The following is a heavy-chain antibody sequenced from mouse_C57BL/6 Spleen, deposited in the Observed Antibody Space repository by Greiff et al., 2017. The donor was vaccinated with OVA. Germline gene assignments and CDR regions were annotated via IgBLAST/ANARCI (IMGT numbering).Heavy chain of an antibody. CDR1: GYTFTSYW. V-gene: IGHV1-55*01. CDR2: IYPGSGST. Sequence: VQLQQPGAELVKPGASVKMSCKASGYTFTSYWITWVKQRPGQGLEWIGDIYPGSGSTNYNEKFKSKATLTVDTSSSTAYMQLSSLTSEDSAVYYCARGYYGRGYFDVWGTGTTVTVSS. CDR3: ARGYYGRGYFDV. D-gene: IGHD1-1*01. J-gene: IGHJ1*03.